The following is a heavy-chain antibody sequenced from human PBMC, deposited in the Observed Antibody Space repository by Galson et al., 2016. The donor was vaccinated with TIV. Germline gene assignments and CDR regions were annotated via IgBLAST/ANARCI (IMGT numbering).Heavy chain of an antibody. D-gene: IGHD3-9*01. CDR3: ARDRRDILTGCPLDY. V-gene: IGHV1-18*04. J-gene: IGHJ4*02. CDR1: GYTFTSYG. CDR2: ISAYNGNT. Sequence: SVKVSCKASGYTFTSYGISWVRQAPGQGLEWLGWISAYNGNTNYAQKLQGRVTMTTDTSTSTAYMELRSLRSDDTAVYFCARDRRDILTGCPLDYWGKGTLVTVSS.